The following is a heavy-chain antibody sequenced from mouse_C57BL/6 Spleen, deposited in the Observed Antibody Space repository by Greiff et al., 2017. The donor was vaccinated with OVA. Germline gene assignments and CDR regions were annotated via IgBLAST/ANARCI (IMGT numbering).Heavy chain of an antibody. J-gene: IGHJ4*01. CDR3: ARSGTTVVEAMDY. D-gene: IGHD1-1*01. CDR1: GYTFTDYY. CDR2: INPYNGGT. Sequence: EVQLQQSGPVLVKPGASVKMSCKASGYTFTDYYMNWVKQSHGKSLEWIGVINPYNGGTSYNQKFKGKATLTVDKSSSTAYMELNSLTSEDSAVYYCARSGTTVVEAMDYWGQGTSVTVSS. V-gene: IGHV1-19*01.